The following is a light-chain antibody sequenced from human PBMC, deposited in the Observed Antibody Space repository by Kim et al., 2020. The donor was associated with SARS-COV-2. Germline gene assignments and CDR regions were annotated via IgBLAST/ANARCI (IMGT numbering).Light chain of an antibody. Sequence: GDRVTITCRASQGIAHYLAWYQQKPGKVHKLLIDAASTLQSGVPSRFSGSGSVPDFTLTISGLQPEDVATYYCQKYNSAPYTFGQGTKL. V-gene: IGKV1-27*01. CDR3: QKYNSAPYT. J-gene: IGKJ2*01. CDR1: QGIAHY. CDR2: AAS.